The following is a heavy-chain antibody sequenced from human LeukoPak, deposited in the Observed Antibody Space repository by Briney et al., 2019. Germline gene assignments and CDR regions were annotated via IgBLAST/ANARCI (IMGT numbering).Heavy chain of an antibody. J-gene: IGHJ3*02. Sequence: GGSLRLSCAASGFTFSSYAMHWVRQAPGKGLEWVAVISYDGSNKYYADSVKGRFTISRDNSKNTLYLQMNSLRAEDTAVYYCAKRRSSGWYSDAFDIWGQGTMVTVSS. D-gene: IGHD6-19*01. CDR3: AKRRSSGWYSDAFDI. CDR2: ISYDGSNK. CDR1: GFTFSSYA. V-gene: IGHV3-30-3*02.